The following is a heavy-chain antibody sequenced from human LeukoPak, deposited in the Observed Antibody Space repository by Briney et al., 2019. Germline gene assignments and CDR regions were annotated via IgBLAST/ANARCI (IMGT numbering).Heavy chain of an antibody. V-gene: IGHV1-46*01. J-gene: IGHJ6*03. CDR1: GYTFTSYY. D-gene: IGHD2-8*01. Sequence: ASVKVSCKASGYTFTSYYMHWVRQAPGQGLEWMGIINPSGGSTSYAQKFQGRVTMTRDMSTSTVYMELSSLRSEDTAVYYCARAGPGCTNGVCRVNYYYYMDVRGKGTTVTVSS. CDR3: ARAGPGCTNGVCRVNYYYYMDV. CDR2: INPSGGST.